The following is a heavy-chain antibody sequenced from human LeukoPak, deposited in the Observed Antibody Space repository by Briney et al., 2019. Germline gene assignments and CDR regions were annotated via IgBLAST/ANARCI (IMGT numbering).Heavy chain of an antibody. Sequence: GESLRLSCAASGFSVSLYGMHWVRQAPGKGLEWVAFLRSDTNSEHYAVSVKGRFAISRDTSKDTLNLQMRSLRVVDTALYYCARGLRQAGLAPLEFWGQGTQVIVSS. V-gene: IGHV3-30*02. CDR1: GFSVSLYG. CDR2: LRSDTNSE. CDR3: ARGLRQAGLAPLEF. J-gene: IGHJ4*02.